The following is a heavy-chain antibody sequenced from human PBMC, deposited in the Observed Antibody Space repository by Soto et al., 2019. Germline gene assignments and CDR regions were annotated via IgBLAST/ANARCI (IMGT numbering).Heavy chain of an antibody. V-gene: IGHV4-31*03. D-gene: IGHD3-22*01. CDR3: ARGITYYYDSSGPYYFDY. J-gene: IGHJ4*02. CDR2: IYYSGST. CDR1: GGSISSGGYY. Sequence: SETLSLTCTVSGGSISSGGYYWSWIRQHPGKGLEWIGYIYYSGSTYYNPSLKSRVTISVDTSKNQFSLKLSSVTAADTAVYYCARGITYYYDSSGPYYFDYWGQGTLVTVSS.